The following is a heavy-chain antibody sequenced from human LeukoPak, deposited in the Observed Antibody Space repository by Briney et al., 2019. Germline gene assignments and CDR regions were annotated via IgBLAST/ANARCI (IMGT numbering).Heavy chain of an antibody. CDR1: GFTFSSYA. CDR2: ISGSGGST. D-gene: IGHD2-15*01. V-gene: IGHV3-23*01. Sequence: GGSLRLSCAASGFTFSSYAMSWVRQAPGKGLEWVSAISGSGGSTYYADSVKGRFTISRDNSKNTLYPQMNSLRAEDTAVYYCAKNSGGTCYSHLDYWGQGTLVTVSS. CDR3: AKNSGGTCYSHLDY. J-gene: IGHJ4*02.